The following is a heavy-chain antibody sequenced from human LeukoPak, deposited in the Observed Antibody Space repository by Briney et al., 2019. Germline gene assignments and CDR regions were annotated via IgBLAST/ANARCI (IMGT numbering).Heavy chain of an antibody. J-gene: IGHJ5*02. CDR2: IYTSGST. D-gene: IGHD5-18*01. V-gene: IGHV4-61*02. Sequence: SETLSLTCTVSGGSISSGSYYWSWIRQPAGKGLEWIGRIYTSGSTNYNPSLKSRVTISVDTSKNQFSLQLSSVTAADTAVYYCARVGYSPLGWFDPWGQETLVTVSS. CDR1: GGSISSGSYY. CDR3: ARVGYSPLGWFDP.